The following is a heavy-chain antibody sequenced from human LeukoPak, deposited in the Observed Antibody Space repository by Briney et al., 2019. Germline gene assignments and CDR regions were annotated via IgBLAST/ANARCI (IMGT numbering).Heavy chain of an antibody. Sequence: PGGSLRLSCAASGFTFSTHLMNWVRQAPGKGLEWVSSISSGDTYIYYADSVKGRFTVSRDNAKNSLYLQMNSLRAEDTAVYYCARDAAQDGYKPPDAFDIWGQGPMVTVSS. CDR2: ISSGDTYI. CDR1: GFTFSTHL. D-gene: IGHD5-24*01. CDR3: ARDAAQDGYKPPDAFDI. J-gene: IGHJ3*02. V-gene: IGHV3-21*01.